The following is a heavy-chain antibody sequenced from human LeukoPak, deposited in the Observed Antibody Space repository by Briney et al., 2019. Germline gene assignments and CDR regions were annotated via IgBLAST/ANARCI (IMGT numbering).Heavy chain of an antibody. CDR2: ISYDGSNK. CDR1: GFTFSSYP. J-gene: IGHJ4*02. V-gene: IGHV3-30-3*01. Sequence: GGSLRLSCAASGFTFSSYPMHWVRQAPGKGLEWVAVISYDGSNKYYADSVKGRFTISRDNSKNTLYLQMNSLRPEDTAVYYCAKAAVYSNRWTPFDDWGQGTLVTVSS. D-gene: IGHD2/OR15-2a*01. CDR3: AKAAVYSNRWTPFDD.